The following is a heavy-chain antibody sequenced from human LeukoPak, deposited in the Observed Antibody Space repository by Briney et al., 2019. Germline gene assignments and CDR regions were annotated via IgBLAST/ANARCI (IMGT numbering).Heavy chain of an antibody. CDR3: ARGGSGDYFDY. CDR2: IYYSGST. Sequence: PSETLSLTCTVSGGSISSTSYYWGWIRQPPGKGLEWIGTIYYSGSTYYNPSLKSRVTISVDTSKNQFSLKLSSVTAADTAVYYCARGGSGDYFDYWGQGTLVTVSS. CDR1: GGSISSTSYY. V-gene: IGHV4-39*07. J-gene: IGHJ4*02. D-gene: IGHD2-15*01.